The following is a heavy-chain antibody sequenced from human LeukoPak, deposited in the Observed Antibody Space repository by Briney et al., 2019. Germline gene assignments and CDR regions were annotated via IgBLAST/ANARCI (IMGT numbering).Heavy chain of an antibody. CDR3: ARERMVRGVITRGGENWFDP. J-gene: IGHJ5*02. CDR2: IYYSGST. Sequence: SETLSLTCTVSGGSISSSSYYWGWIRQPPGKGLEWIGSIYYSGSTYYNPSLKSRVTISVDTSKNQFSLKLSSVTAADTAVYYCARERMVRGVITRGGENWFDPWGQGTLVTVSS. V-gene: IGHV4-39*07. D-gene: IGHD3-10*01. CDR1: GGSISSSSYY.